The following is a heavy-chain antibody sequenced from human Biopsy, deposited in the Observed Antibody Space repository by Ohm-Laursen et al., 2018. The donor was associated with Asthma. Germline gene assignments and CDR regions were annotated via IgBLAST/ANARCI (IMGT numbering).Heavy chain of an antibody. V-gene: IGHV3-23*01. CDR2: IRPNNRGV. D-gene: IGHD5-18*01. J-gene: IGHJ3*01. CDR3: VKDTYEDSGGYYTFEV. CDR1: GFAFDSYA. Sequence: SLRLSCTASGFAFDSYAMSWARQAPGKGLAWVSTIRPNNRGVDYVPSVRGRFTMSRDNSKNTLYLHMSSLRAEDKAVYYCVKDTYEDSGGYYTFEVWGQGTMVTVSS.